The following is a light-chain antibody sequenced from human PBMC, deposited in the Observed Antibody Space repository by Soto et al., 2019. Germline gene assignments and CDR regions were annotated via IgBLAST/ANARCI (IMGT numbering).Light chain of an antibody. J-gene: IGKJ4*01. V-gene: IGKV3-20*01. CDR2: GAS. Sequence: EILLTQSPGTLSLSPGERATLSCRASQSVSSSYLAWYQQKPGQAPRLLIYGASSRATGIPDRSSGSGSGTDFTLTISRLEPEDFAMYYCQQYGSSPPDFGGGTKVDIK. CDR3: QQYGSSPPD. CDR1: QSVSSSY.